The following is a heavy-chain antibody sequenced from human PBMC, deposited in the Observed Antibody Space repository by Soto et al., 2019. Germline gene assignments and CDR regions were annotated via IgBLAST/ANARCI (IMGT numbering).Heavy chain of an antibody. Sequence: QVQLQESGPGLVKPSQTLSLTCTVSGGSISSGDYYWSWLRQPPGKGLECIGYIYYSGSSYYNPSLKSRVTISVDTSKNQFSLKLSSVTAADTAVYYCARARFVEWLLSGWFDPWGQGTLVTVSS. CDR1: GGSISSGDYY. CDR2: IYYSGSS. V-gene: IGHV4-30-4*01. J-gene: IGHJ5*02. D-gene: IGHD3-3*01. CDR3: ARARFVEWLLSGWFDP.